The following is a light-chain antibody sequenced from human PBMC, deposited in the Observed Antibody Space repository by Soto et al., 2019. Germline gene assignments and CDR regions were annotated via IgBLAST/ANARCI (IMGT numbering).Light chain of an antibody. V-gene: IGKV3-15*01. CDR3: QQYTKRPYT. Sequence: EIVMTQSPATLSVSPGERASLSCRASQSVGSNLAWYQQTAGQAPRLLIYGASTRATGIPARFSGSGSGTGFTLTISNLQSEDFAVYSCQQYTKRPYTFGQGTKLEIK. J-gene: IGKJ2*01. CDR2: GAS. CDR1: QSVGSN.